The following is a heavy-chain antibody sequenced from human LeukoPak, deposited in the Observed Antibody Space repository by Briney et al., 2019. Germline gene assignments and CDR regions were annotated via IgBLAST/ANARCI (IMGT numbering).Heavy chain of an antibody. CDR1: GGSSSGYY. D-gene: IGHD2-2*01. Sequence: PSETLSLTCAVYGGSSSGYYWSWIRQPPGKGLEWIGEINHSGSTNYNPSLKSRVTISVDTSKNQFSLKLSSVTAADTAVCYCARVMPVVPAAQPLFDYWGQGTLVTVSS. CDR2: INHSGST. J-gene: IGHJ4*02. V-gene: IGHV4-34*01. CDR3: ARVMPVVPAAQPLFDY.